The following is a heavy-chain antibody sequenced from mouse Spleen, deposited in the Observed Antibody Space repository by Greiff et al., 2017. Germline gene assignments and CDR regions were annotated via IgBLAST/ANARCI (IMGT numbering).Heavy chain of an antibody. Sequence: VQRVESGPGLVAPSQSLSITCTISGFSLTSYGVHWVRQPPGKGLEWLVVIWSDGSTTYNSALKSRLSISKDNSKSQVFLKMNSLQTDDTAMYYCARHGGDYYAMDYWGQGTSVTVSS. CDR1: GFSLTSYG. CDR3: ARHGGDYYAMDY. J-gene: IGHJ4*01. V-gene: IGHV2-6-1*01. CDR2: IWSDGST.